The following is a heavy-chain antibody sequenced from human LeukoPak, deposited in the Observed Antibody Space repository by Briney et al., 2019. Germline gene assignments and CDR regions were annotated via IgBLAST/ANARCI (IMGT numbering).Heavy chain of an antibody. CDR3: ARERVGAAREFDY. Sequence: SETLSLTCTVSGGSVSSGSYYWSWIRQPPGKGLEWIGYIYYSGSTNYNPSPKSRVTISVDTSKNQFSLKLSSVTAADTAVYYCARERVGAAREFDYWGQGTLVTVSS. V-gene: IGHV4-61*01. D-gene: IGHD1-26*01. J-gene: IGHJ4*02. CDR2: IYYSGST. CDR1: GGSVSSGSYY.